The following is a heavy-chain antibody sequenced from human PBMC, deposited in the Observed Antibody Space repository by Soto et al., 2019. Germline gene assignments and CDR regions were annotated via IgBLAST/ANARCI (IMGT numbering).Heavy chain of an antibody. CDR3: LRASWNYYYYGMDI. CDR1: GFTFSDSA. CDR2: IRSKALSYAT. V-gene: IGHV3-73*02. Sequence: EVQLVESGGGLVQPGGSLKLSCAASGFTFSDSAMHWVRQASGKGLEWVGRIRSKALSYATAYAASVQGRFTISRDDSENTAYLQMNSLTTEDTAVYYCLRASWNYYYYGMDIWGQGTTVTVSS. D-gene: IGHD1-1*01. J-gene: IGHJ6*02.